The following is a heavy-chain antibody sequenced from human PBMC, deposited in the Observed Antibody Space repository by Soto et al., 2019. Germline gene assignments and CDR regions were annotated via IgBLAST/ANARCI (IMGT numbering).Heavy chain of an antibody. D-gene: IGHD3-22*01. CDR2: ISAYNGNT. Sequence: QVQLVQSGAEVKKPGASVKVSCKASGYTFTSYGISWVRQAPGQGLEWMGWISAYNGNTNYAQKLQGRVTMTTDTSTSKAYMELRSLRSDDTAVYYCAGGQYFYYSSGYYQLDYWGQGTLVTVSS. V-gene: IGHV1-18*01. CDR1: GYTFTSYG. CDR3: AGGQYFYYSSGYYQLDY. J-gene: IGHJ4*02.